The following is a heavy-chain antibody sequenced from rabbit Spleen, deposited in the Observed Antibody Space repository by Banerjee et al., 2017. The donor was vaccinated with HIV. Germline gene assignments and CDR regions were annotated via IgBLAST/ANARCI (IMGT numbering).Heavy chain of an antibody. CDR1: GFSFSSSYW. J-gene: IGHJ6*01. D-gene: IGHD1-1*01. V-gene: IGHV1S45*01. Sequence: EESGGDLVKPEGSLTLTCTASGFSFSSSYWICWVRQAPGKGLEWIACIDAGSSGNTYYASWARGRFTISKTSSTTVTLQMTSLTAADTATYFCARDTSSSFSSYGMDLWGQGTLVTVS. CDR2: IDAGSSGNT. CDR3: ARDTSSSFSSYGMDL.